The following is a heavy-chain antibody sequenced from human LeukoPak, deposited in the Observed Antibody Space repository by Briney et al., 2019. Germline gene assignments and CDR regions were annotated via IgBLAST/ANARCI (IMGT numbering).Heavy chain of an antibody. J-gene: IGHJ4*02. D-gene: IGHD3-10*01. Sequence: SETLSLTCTVSGGSISSSSYYWGWIRQPPGKGLEWIGRIYYSGSTYYNPSLKSRVTISVDTSKNQFSLKLSSVTAADTAVYYCARQPTYYGSGSSFDYWGQGTLVTVSS. V-gene: IGHV4-39*01. CDR3: ARQPTYYGSGSSFDY. CDR2: IYYSGST. CDR1: GGSISSSSYY.